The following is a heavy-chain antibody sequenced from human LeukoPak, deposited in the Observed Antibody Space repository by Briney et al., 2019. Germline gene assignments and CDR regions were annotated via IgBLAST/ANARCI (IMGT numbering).Heavy chain of an antibody. D-gene: IGHD6-19*01. V-gene: IGHV3-30*19. CDR3: ARVYSSGSTDY. CDR1: GFIFRNYA. CDR2: ISYDGSNK. J-gene: IGHJ4*02. Sequence: PGGSLRLSCLASGFIFRNYAMHWVRQAPGKGLEWVAVISYDGSNKYYADSVKGRFTISRDNSKNTLYLQMNSLRAEDTAVNYCARVYSSGSTDYWGQGTLVTVSS.